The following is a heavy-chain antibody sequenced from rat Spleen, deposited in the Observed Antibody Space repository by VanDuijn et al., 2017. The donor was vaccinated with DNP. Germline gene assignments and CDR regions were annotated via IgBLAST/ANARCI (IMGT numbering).Heavy chain of an antibody. CDR1: GFTFSDYY. CDR3: ARHVLPLRVWDY. D-gene: IGHD1-4*01. V-gene: IGHV5-22*01. J-gene: IGHJ2*01. Sequence: EVQLVESGGGLVQPGRSLRLSCAASGFTFSDYYMAWVRQAPTKGLELVAYISYDGGSTYNGDSVKGRFTISRDNAKSTLYLQINSLRSEDMATYYCARHVLPLRVWDYWGQGVMVTVSS. CDR2: ISYDGGST.